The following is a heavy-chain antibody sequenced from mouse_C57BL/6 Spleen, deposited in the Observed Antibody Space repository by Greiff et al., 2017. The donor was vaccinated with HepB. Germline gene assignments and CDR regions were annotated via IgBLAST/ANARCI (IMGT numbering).Heavy chain of an antibody. Sequence: EVQRVESGGGLVKPGGSLKLSCAASGFTFSDYGMHWVRQAPEKGLEWVAYISSGSSTIYYADTVKGRFTISRDNAKNTLFLQMTSLRSEDTAMYYCARKDYSNYVGYAMDYGGQGTSVTVSS. J-gene: IGHJ4*01. CDR2: ISSGSSTI. CDR3: ARKDYSNYVGYAMDY. V-gene: IGHV5-17*01. CDR1: GFTFSDYG. D-gene: IGHD2-5*01.